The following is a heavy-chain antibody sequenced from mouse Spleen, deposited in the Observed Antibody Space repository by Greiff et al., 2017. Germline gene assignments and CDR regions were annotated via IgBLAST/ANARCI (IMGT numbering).Heavy chain of an antibody. Sequence: EVQVVESGPGMVKPSQSLSLTCTVTGYSITSGYDWHWIRHFPGNKLEWMGYISYSGSTNYNPSLKSRISITHDTSKNHFFLKLNSVTTEDTATYYCARDSGLGRWYFDVWGAGTTVTVSS. CDR1: GYSITSGYD. J-gene: IGHJ1*01. CDR3: ARDSGLGRWYFDV. D-gene: IGHD4-1*01. V-gene: IGHV3-1*01. CDR2: ISYSGST.